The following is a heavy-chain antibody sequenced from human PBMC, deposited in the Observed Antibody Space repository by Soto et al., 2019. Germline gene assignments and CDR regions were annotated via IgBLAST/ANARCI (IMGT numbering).Heavy chain of an antibody. J-gene: IGHJ6*02. CDR1: GFTFSSYA. CDR3: ARDRLRYNWNDFPYYYYGMDV. V-gene: IGHV3-30-3*01. D-gene: IGHD1-1*01. Sequence: QVQLVESGGGVVQPGRSLRLSCADSGFTFSSYAMHWVRQAPGKGLEWVAVISYDGSNKYYADSVKGRFTISRDNSKNTLYLQMNGLRAEDTAVYYCARDRLRYNWNDFPYYYYGMDVWGQGTTVTVSS. CDR2: ISYDGSNK.